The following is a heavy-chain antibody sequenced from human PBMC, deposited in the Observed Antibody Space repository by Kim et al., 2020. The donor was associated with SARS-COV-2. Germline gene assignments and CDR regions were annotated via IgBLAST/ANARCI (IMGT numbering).Heavy chain of an antibody. CDR3: ARLPRYYDYVWGSYRYTPLFAS. CDR1: GGSISSSSYY. D-gene: IGHD3-16*02. J-gene: IGHJ4*02. CDR2: IYYSGST. V-gene: IGHV4-39*01. Sequence: SETLSLTCTVSGGSISSSSYYWGWIRQPPGKGLEWIGSIYYSGSTYYNPSLKSRVTISVDTSKNQFSLKLSSVTAADTAVYYCARLPRYYDYVWGSYRYTPLFASWGQGTLVTVSS.